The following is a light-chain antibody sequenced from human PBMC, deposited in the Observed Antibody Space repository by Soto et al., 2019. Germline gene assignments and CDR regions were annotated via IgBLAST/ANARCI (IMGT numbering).Light chain of an antibody. V-gene: IGLV2-23*02. J-gene: IGLJ3*02. CDR1: SSDVGSYNL. CDR2: DVT. CDR3: CSYAGSGTLV. Sequence: QSALTQPASVSGSPGQSITISCTGTSSDVGSYNLVSWYQQHSGKAPKLMFYDVTKRPSGVSNRFSASKSANTASLTISGLQAEDEADYYCCSYAGSGTLVFGGGTKLTVL.